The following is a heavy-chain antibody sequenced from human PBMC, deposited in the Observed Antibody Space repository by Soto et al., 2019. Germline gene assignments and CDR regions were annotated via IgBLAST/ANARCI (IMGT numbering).Heavy chain of an antibody. Sequence: QVQLVQSGAEVKKPGSSVKVSCKASGGTFSSYTISWVRQAPGQGLEWMGRIIPILGIANYAQKFQGRVTITADKSTSTAYMELSSLRSEDTAVYYCARDRGYGYNYYYYYGMDVWGQGTTVTVSS. V-gene: IGHV1-69*08. CDR1: GGTFSSYT. CDR2: IIPILGIA. CDR3: ARDRGYGYNYYYYYGMDV. D-gene: IGHD5-12*01. J-gene: IGHJ6*02.